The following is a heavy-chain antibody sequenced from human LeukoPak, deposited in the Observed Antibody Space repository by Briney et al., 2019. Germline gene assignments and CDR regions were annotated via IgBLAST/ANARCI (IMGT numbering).Heavy chain of an antibody. Sequence: GGSLRLSYATSGFTFSEYAMNWARQAPGKGLEWVSVVGGTGETHYTDSVKGRFTISRDNSKNTLSLQMNSLRPEDTAVYFCAKDSRARNGIYDPFDIWGQGTMVTVSS. J-gene: IGHJ3*02. D-gene: IGHD2-8*01. CDR3: AKDSRARNGIYDPFDI. V-gene: IGHV3-23*01. CDR2: VGGTGET. CDR1: GFTFSEYA.